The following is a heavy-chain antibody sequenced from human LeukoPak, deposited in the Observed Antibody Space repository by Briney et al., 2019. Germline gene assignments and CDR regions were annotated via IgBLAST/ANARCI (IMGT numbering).Heavy chain of an antibody. V-gene: IGHV1-69*04. J-gene: IGHJ3*02. CDR3: SREGVYVPDGSGYHRDAFDI. D-gene: IGHD3-22*01. Sequence: GASVKVSCKASGGTFSTFVITWVRQAPGQGLEWMGRIIPELGVSNFAHKLKGRVTITADTSTNTVHLELSRLESGDTAVYYCSREGVYVPDGSGYHRDAFDIWGQGTLVIVSS. CDR2: IIPELGVS. CDR1: GGTFSTFV.